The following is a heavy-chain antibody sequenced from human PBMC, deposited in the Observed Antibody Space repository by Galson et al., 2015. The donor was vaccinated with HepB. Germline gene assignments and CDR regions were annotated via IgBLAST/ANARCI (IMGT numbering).Heavy chain of an antibody. CDR3: ASGLQFSSSPH. CDR2: VYYSGST. V-gene: IGHV4-39*01. D-gene: IGHD6-6*01. CDR1: GGSISSSSYY. Sequence: ETLSLTCTVSGGSISSSSYYWGWIRQPPGKGLAWIGSVYYSGSTYYNPSLKSRVTISVDTSKNQFSLKLSSVTAADTAVYYCASGLQFSSSPHWGQGTLVTVSS. J-gene: IGHJ4*02.